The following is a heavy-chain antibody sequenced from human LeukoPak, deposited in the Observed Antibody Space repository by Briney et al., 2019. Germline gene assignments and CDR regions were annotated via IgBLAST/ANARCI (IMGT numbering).Heavy chain of an antibody. CDR1: GFTFSDYY. D-gene: IGHD5-12*01. Sequence: GGSLRLSCAASGFTFSDYYMSWIRQAPGKGLEWVAFIRYDGSNKYYADSVKGRFTISRDNSKNTLYLQMNSLRAEDTAVYYCAKGEYSGYDLYYWGQGTLVTVSS. J-gene: IGHJ4*02. CDR2: IRYDGSNK. CDR3: AKGEYSGYDLYY. V-gene: IGHV3-30*02.